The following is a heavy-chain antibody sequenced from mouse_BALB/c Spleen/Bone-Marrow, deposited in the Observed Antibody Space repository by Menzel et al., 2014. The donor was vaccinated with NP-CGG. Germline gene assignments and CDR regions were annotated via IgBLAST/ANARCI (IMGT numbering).Heavy chain of an antibody. Sequence: EVQLQESGPELVKPGSSVKMSCKTSGYSFTDYTIHWVKQSHGKSLEWIGGFNPNNGGTNYNQKFKDKATLTVDKSSRTAYIEFRSLTFEDSAVYYCARAGWYDYWGQGTTLTVSS. CDR2: FNPNNGGT. CDR1: GYSFTDYT. V-gene: IGHV1-22*01. CDR3: ARAGWYDY. J-gene: IGHJ2*01. D-gene: IGHD1-1*02.